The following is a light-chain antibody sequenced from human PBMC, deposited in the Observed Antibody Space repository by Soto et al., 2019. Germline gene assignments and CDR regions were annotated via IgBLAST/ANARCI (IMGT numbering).Light chain of an antibody. V-gene: IGLV2-14*01. CDR3: SSLRANRGV. CDR2: EVN. CDR1: SSDIGRYNY. J-gene: IGLJ1*01. Sequence: QSVLTQPASVSGSPGQSITISCTGTSSDIGRYNYVSWYQQYPGRAPRLMIYEVNNRPSGVSNRFSGSKSGNTASLTISGLRAEDEADYYCSSLRANRGVFGTGTKAPS.